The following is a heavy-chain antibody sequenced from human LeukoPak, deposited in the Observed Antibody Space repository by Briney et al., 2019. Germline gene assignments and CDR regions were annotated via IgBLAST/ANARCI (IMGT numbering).Heavy chain of an antibody. V-gene: IGHV4-61*02. Sequence: PSETLSLTCTVSGGSINSDSYYWSWIRQPAGKGLEWIGRIYASGSSHYNPSLKSRVTISIDTSKNQFSLKLSSVTAADTAVYYCARGVTYYYDSSGYYSLRAFDIWGQGTMVTVSS. CDR3: ARGVTYYYDSSGYYSLRAFDI. D-gene: IGHD3-22*01. CDR1: GGSINSDSYY. J-gene: IGHJ3*02. CDR2: IYASGSS.